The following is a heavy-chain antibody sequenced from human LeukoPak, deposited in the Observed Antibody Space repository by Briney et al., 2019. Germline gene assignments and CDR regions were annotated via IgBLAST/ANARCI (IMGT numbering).Heavy chain of an antibody. CDR3: ARTLGYCSSTSCYRGYYYYMDV. D-gene: IGHD2-2*02. Sequence: SETLSLTCAVYGGSFSGYYWSWIRQPPGKGLEWIGEINHSGSTNYDPSLKSRVTISVDTSKNQFSLKLSSVTAADTAVYYCARTLGYCSSTSCYRGYYYYMDVWGKGTTVTVSS. J-gene: IGHJ6*03. V-gene: IGHV4-34*01. CDR2: INHSGST. CDR1: GGSFSGYY.